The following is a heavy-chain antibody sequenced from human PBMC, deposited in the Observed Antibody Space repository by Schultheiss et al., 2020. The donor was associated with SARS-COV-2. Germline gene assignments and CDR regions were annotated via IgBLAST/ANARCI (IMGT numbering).Heavy chain of an antibody. J-gene: IGHJ4*02. CDR3: TRDDAAVGIDF. CDR2: IKSKTDGGTT. D-gene: IGHD6-13*01. CDR1: GFTFSNAW. Sequence: AGSLRLSCAASGFTFSNAWMSWVRQAPGKGLEWVGRIKSKTDGGTTDYAAPVKGRFTISRDDSKNTLYLQMNSLKTEDTAVYYCTRDDAAVGIDFWGQGTLVTVSS. V-gene: IGHV3-15*01.